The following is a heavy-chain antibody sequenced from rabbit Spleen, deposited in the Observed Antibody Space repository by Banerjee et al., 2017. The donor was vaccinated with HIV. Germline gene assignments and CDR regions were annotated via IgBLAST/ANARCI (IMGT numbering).Heavy chain of an antibody. J-gene: IGHJ4*01. CDR2: IDPVFGNT. CDR3: ARNAGYAGYGYSTLDL. D-gene: IGHD8-1*01. Sequence: QLKESGGGLVQPGGSLKLSCKVSGFDFSGYYMTWVRQAPGKGLEWTGYIDPVFGNTYYATWVNGRFTISSHNAQNTLYLQLNSLTAADTATYFCARNAGYAGYGYSTLDLWGQGTLVTVS. CDR1: GFDFSGYY. V-gene: IGHV1S7*01.